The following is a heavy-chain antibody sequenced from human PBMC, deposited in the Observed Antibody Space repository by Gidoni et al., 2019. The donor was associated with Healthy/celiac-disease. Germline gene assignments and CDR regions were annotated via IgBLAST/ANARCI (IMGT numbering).Heavy chain of an antibody. V-gene: IGHV3-9*01. CDR3: AGRGYYYVSLAY. CDR2: ISWNSGSI. J-gene: IGHJ4*02. Sequence: EVQLVESGGGLVQPGRSLSLSCAATGSPFDAYALHWVRQVPGKGLEWVSGISWNSGSIGYADSVKGRFTISRDNAKNSLYLQMNSLRAEDTALYYCAGRGYYYVSLAYWGQGTLVTVSS. D-gene: IGHD3-22*01. CDR1: GSPFDAYA.